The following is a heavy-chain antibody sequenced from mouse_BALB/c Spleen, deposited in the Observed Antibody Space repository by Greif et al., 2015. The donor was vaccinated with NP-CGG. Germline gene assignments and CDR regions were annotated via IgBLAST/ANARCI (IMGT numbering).Heavy chain of an antibody. D-gene: IGHD1-1*01. J-gene: IGHJ3*01. CDR1: GYTFSSYW. CDR2: ILPGSGST. Sequence: QVQLQQSGAELMKPGASVKISCKATGYTFSSYWIEWVKQRPGHGLEWIGEILPGSGSTNYNEKFKGKATFTADTSSNTAYMQLSSLTSEDSAVYYCARYHYYGSSYVAYWGQGTLVTVSA. CDR3: ARYHYYGSSYVAY. V-gene: IGHV1-9*01.